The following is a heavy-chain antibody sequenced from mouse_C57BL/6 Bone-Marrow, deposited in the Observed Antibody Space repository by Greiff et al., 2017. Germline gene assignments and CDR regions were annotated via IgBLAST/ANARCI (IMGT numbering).Heavy chain of an antibody. V-gene: IGHV1-15*01. CDR1: GYTFTDYE. J-gene: IGHJ2*01. CDR2: IDPEAGGT. Sequence: QVQLMESGAELVRPGASVTLSCKASGYTFTDYEMHWVKQTPVHGLEWIGAIDPEAGGTAYNQKYKGKVILTADKSSSTTYMELRSLTSEDSAVYYCTRKRYWGHGATLTVSS. CDR3: TRKRY.